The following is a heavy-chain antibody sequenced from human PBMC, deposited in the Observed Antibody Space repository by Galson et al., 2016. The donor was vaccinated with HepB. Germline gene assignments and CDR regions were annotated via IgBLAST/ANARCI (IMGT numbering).Heavy chain of an antibody. Sequence: SVKVSCKASGYTFTNYDINWVRQATGQGLEWMGWMNTTSGNTGYAQKFQGRVTMTRNPSISTAYMELSSLRYEDTAVYYCARGLGWKHVRSLTAVFDPGGQGTLVTVSS. CDR1: GYTFTNYD. D-gene: IGHD2-21*02. V-gene: IGHV1-8*01. J-gene: IGHJ5*02. CDR3: ARGLGWKHVRSLTAVFDP. CDR2: MNTTSGNT.